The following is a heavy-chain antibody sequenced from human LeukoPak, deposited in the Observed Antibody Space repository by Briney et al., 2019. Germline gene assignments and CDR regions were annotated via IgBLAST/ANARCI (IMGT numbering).Heavy chain of an antibody. V-gene: IGHV3-23*01. J-gene: IGHJ3*02. Sequence: YPGGSLRLSCAAYGFTFSSYAMSWVRQAPGKGLEWVSGITGSGDITYYADSVKGRFTISRDNSKNALYLQMNSLRAEDTAVYYCAKDRYGSSWNDAFDIWGQGTMVTVSS. CDR2: ITGSGDIT. D-gene: IGHD6-13*01. CDR1: GFTFSSYA. CDR3: AKDRYGSSWNDAFDI.